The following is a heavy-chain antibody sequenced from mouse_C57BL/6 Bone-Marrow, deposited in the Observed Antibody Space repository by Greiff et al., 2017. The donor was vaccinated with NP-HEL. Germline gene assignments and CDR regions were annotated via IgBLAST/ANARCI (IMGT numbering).Heavy chain of an antibody. CDR1: GFNIKDDY. CDR3: TNYAWFAY. D-gene: IGHD1-1*01. V-gene: IGHV14-4*01. CDR2: IDPENGDT. Sequence: EVKLQESGAELVRPGASVKLSCTASGFNIKDDYMHWVKQRPEQGLEWIGWIDPENGDTEYASKFQGKATITVDTSSNTAYLQLSSLTAEDTAVYYCTNYAWFAYWGQGTMVTVSA. J-gene: IGHJ3*01.